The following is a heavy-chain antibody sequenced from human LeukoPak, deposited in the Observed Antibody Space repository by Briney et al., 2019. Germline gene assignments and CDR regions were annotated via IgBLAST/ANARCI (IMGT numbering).Heavy chain of an antibody. CDR2: FDPEDGET. CDR1: GYTLTELS. J-gene: IGHJ4*02. CDR3: ACSGSYYKSIDHFDY. V-gene: IGHV1-24*01. Sequence: ASVKVSCKVSGYTLTELSMHWVRQAPGKGLEWMGGFDPEDGETIYAQKFQGRVTMTEDTSTDTAYMELSSLRSEDTAVYYCACSGSYYKSIDHFDYWGQGTLVTVSS. D-gene: IGHD3-10*02.